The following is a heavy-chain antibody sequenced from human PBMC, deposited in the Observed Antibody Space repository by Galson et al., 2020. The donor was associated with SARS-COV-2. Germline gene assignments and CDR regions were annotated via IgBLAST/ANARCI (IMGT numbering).Heavy chain of an antibody. Sequence: SETLSLTCTVSGYSISSGYYWGWIRQPPGKGLEWIGSIYHSGSTYYNPSLKSRVTISVDTSKNQFSLKLSSVTAADTAVYYCARAVGYSSSSDWYFDLWGRGTLVTVSS. D-gene: IGHD6-13*01. J-gene: IGHJ2*01. V-gene: IGHV4-38-2*02. CDR2: IYHSGST. CDR1: GYSISSGYY. CDR3: ARAVGYSSSSDWYFDL.